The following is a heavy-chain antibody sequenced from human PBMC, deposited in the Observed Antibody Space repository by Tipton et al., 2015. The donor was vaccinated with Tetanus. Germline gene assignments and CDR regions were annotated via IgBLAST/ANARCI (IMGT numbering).Heavy chain of an antibody. V-gene: IGHV4-59*01. D-gene: IGHD1-26*01. CDR2: IYYSGSS. CDR1: GGSIATYY. J-gene: IGHJ6*04. CDR3: ARGDGYHYYYHMDV. Sequence: TLSLTCTVSGGSIATYYLSWIRQPPGKGLEWIGYIYYSGSSISNPSLASRATLSVDRTRNQFSLNLNSVTAADTAVYYCARGDGYHYYYHMDVWGRGTTVTVSS.